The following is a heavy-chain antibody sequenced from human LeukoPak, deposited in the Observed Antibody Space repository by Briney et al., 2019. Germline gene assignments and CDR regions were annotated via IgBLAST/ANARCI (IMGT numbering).Heavy chain of an antibody. V-gene: IGHV1-8*01. CDR1: GYTFTSYD. J-gene: IGHJ4*02. CDR3: ARSRASAAGTLYYFDY. Sequence: ASVKVSCKASGYTFTSYDINWVRQATGQGLEWMGWMNPNSGNTGYAQKFQGRVTMTRNTSISTAYMELSSLRSEDTAVYYCARSRASAAGTLYYFDYWGQGTLVTVSS. CDR2: MNPNSGNT. D-gene: IGHD6-13*01.